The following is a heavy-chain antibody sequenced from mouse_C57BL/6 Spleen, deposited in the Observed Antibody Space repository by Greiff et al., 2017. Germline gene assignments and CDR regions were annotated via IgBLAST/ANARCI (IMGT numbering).Heavy chain of an antibody. Sequence: VQLQQSGPELVKPGASVKISCKASGYTFTDYYMNWVKQSHGKSLEWIGDINPNNGGTSYNQKFKGKATLTVDKSSSTAYMELRSLTSEDSAVYYCSRSLIYYGYYYFAYWGQGTTLTVSS. CDR2: INPNNGGT. CDR3: SRSLIYYGYYYFAY. V-gene: IGHV1-26*01. CDR1: GYTFTDYY. D-gene: IGHD2-2*01. J-gene: IGHJ2*01.